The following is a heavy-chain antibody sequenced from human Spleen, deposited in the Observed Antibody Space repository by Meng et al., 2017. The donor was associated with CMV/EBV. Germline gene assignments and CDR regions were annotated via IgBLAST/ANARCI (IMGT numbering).Heavy chain of an antibody. D-gene: IGHD3-22*01. CDR2: INWNGGST. CDR1: GFTFSSYW. CDR3: AREPYYYDSSGYYSGPFDY. J-gene: IGHJ4*02. V-gene: IGHV3-20*04. Sequence: GGSLRLSCAASGFTFSSYWMSWVRQAPGKGLEWVSGINWNGGSTGYADSMKGRFTISRDNAKNSLYLQMNSLRAEDTALYYCAREPYYYDSSGYYSGPFDYWGQGTLVTVSS.